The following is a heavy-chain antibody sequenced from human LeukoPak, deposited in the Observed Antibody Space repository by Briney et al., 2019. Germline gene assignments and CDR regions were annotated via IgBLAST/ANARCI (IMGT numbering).Heavy chain of an antibody. Sequence: GGSLRLSCAASGFTVSSNYMSWVRQAPGKGLEWVSVIYSGGSTYYADSVKGRFTISRDNSKNTLYLQMNSLRAEDTAVYYCARALYYYDSSGYYPECYFDYWGQGTLVTVSS. CDR3: ARALYYYDSSGYYPECYFDY. J-gene: IGHJ4*02. CDR2: IYSGGST. CDR1: GFTVSSNY. V-gene: IGHV3-53*01. D-gene: IGHD3-22*01.